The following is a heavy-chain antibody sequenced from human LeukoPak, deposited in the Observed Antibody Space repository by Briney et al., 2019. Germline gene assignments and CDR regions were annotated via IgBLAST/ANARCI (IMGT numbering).Heavy chain of an antibody. CDR2: IIPIFGTA. CDR1: GGTFSSYA. Sequence: SVKVSCKASGGTFSSYAISWVRQAPGQGLEWMGGIIPIFGTANYAQKFQGRVTITADESTSTAYMELSSLRSEDTAVYYCARSADYDYVWGSYRSTNAFDIWGQGTMVTVSS. J-gene: IGHJ3*02. D-gene: IGHD3-16*02. V-gene: IGHV1-69*13. CDR3: ARSADYDYVWGSYRSTNAFDI.